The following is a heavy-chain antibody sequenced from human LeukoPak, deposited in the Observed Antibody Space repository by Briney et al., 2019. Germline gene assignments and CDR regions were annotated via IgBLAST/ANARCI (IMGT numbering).Heavy chain of an antibody. J-gene: IGHJ4*02. Sequence: ASVKVSCKASGYTFTSYAIHWVRQAPGQRLEWMGWINAGSGNATYTQKFQDRVTFTRDTSASTAYMDLSSLRSEDTAVYYCARVSSGWHGYLDHWGQGTPVTVSS. CDR3: ARVSSGWHGYLDH. D-gene: IGHD6-25*01. V-gene: IGHV1-3*01. CDR1: GYTFTSYA. CDR2: INAGSGNA.